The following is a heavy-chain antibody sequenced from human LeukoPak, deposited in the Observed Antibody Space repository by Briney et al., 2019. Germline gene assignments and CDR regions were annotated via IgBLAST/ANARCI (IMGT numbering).Heavy chain of an antibody. CDR3: ARDPTYGGNLIGPH. J-gene: IGHJ4*02. CDR2: ISSSGSTI. CDR1: GFTFSDYY. V-gene: IGHV3-11*01. Sequence: GGSLRLSCAASGFTFSDYYMSWIRQAPGEGLEWVSYISSSGSTIYYADSVKGRFTISRDNAKNSLYLQMNSLRAEDTAVYYCARDPTYGGNLIGPHWGQGTLVTVSS. D-gene: IGHD2-21*02.